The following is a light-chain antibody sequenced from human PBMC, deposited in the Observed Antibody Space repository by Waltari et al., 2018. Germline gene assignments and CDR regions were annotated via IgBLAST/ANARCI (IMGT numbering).Light chain of an antibody. Sequence: DIQMTQSPSSLSPSVGDRVTITCRASQSISTSLNWYQQKPGKAPNLLIYAASSLQTGVPSRFSGSGSGTDFTLTISSLQPEDFATYYCQQSYSTPYTFGQGTKLEI. V-gene: IGKV1-39*01. J-gene: IGKJ2*01. CDR3: QQSYSTPYT. CDR1: QSISTS. CDR2: AAS.